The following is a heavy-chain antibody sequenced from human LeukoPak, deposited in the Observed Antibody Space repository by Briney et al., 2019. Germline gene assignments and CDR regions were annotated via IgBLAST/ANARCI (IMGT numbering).Heavy chain of an antibody. D-gene: IGHD3-22*01. CDR1: GESFSGYY. J-gene: IGHJ5*02. Sequence: PSETLSLTCAVYGESFSGYYWSWIRQPPGKGLEWIGEINHSGSTNYNPSLKSRVTISVDTSKNQFSLKLSSVTAADTAVYYCARDMYYDSSGYYLNWFDPWGQGTLVTVSS. V-gene: IGHV4-34*01. CDR3: ARDMYYDSSGYYLNWFDP. CDR2: INHSGST.